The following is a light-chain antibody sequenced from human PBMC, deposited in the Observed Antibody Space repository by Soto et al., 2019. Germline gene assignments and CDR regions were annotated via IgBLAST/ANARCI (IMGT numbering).Light chain of an antibody. CDR3: SSYTSSNSLYV. Sequence: QSVLTQPASVSGSPGQSITISCTGTSSDVGAYNFVSWYQQHPGKAPKLMIFEVSHRPSGVSNRFSGSKSGNTASLTISGLQAEDEADYYCSSYTSSNSLYVFGTGTKLPVL. CDR1: SSDVGAYNF. J-gene: IGLJ1*01. CDR2: EVS. V-gene: IGLV2-14*01.